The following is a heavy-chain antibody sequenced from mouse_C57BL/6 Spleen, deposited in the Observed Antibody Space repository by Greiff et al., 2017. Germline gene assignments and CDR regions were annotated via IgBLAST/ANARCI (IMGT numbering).Heavy chain of an antibody. J-gene: IGHJ3*01. Sequence: QVQLQQPGAELVMPGASVKLSCKASGYTFTSYWMHWVKQRPGQGLEWIGEIDPSDSYTNYNQKFKGKSTLTVDKSSSTAYMQLSSLTSEDSAVYYCARSAMATGGSAYWGQGTLVTVSA. CDR3: ARSAMATGGSAY. D-gene: IGHD1-1*02. CDR1: GYTFTSYW. V-gene: IGHV1-69*01. CDR2: IDPSDSYT.